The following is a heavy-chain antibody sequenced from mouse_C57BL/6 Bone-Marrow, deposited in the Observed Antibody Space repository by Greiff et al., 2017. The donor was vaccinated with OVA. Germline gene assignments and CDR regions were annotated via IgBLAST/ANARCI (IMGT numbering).Heavy chain of an antibody. V-gene: IGHV5-9*01. CDR3: ARHGNWFDY. CDR1: GFTFSSYT. CDR2: ISGGGGNT. D-gene: IGHD2-1*01. Sequence: EVKVVESGGGLVKPGGSLKLSCAASGFTFSSYTMSWVRQTPEKRLEWVATISGGGGNTYYPDSVKGRFTISRDNAKNTLYLQMSSLMSEDTALYYCARHGNWFDYWGQGTTLTVSS. J-gene: IGHJ2*01.